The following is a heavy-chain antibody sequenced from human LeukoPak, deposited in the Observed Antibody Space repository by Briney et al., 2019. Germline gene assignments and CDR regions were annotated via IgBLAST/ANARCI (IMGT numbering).Heavy chain of an antibody. V-gene: IGHV4-59*01. CDR2: IYYSGST. CDR3: GXDXXGXSYXYDYYYYGMDV. J-gene: IGHJ6*02. CDR1: GGSISSYY. Sequence: SETLSLTCTVSGGSISSYYWSWIRQPPGKGLEWIGYIYYSGSTNYNPSLKSRVTISVDTSKNQFSLKLSSVTAADTAVYCCGXDXXGXSYXYDYYYYGMDVWGQGTTVTVSX. D-gene: IGHD5-18*01.